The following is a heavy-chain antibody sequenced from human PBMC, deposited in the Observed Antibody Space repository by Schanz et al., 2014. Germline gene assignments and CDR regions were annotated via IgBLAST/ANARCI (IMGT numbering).Heavy chain of an antibody. CDR2: ISLDGSNQ. J-gene: IGHJ6*02. CDR1: GFTFSSYG. CDR3: VKDLQRELLRDDHYYGMDV. V-gene: IGHV3-30*18. Sequence: QVQLVESGGGVVQPGGSLRLSCAASGFTFSSYGMHWVRQAPGKGLEWVAIISLDGSNQYYADSVKGRFTISRDNSKNTLYLQMNSLRPEDTAVYYCVKDLQRELLRDDHYYGMDVWGQGTTVTVSS. D-gene: IGHD1-26*01.